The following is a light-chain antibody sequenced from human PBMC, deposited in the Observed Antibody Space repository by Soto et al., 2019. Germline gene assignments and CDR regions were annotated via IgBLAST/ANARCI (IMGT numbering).Light chain of an antibody. V-gene: IGLV2-23*01. CDR1: SSDVGSYNL. Sequence: QSVLTQPASVSGSPGQSITISCTGTSSDVGSYNLVSWYQQHPGKAPKLMIYEDSKRSSGVSNRFFGSKSGNTASLTISGLQAEDEADYFCCSYARGSTVVFGGGTKLTVL. J-gene: IGLJ3*02. CDR2: EDS. CDR3: CSYARGSTVV.